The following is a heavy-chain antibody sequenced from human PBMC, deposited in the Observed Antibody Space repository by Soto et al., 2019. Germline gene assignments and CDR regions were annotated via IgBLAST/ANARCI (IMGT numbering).Heavy chain of an antibody. CDR1: GFTFTGYF. J-gene: IGHJ6*02. CDR2: INPSGGST. D-gene: IGHD5-12*01. Sequence: KVSCKASGFTFTGYFMHWVRQAPGQGLEWMGIINPSGGSTNYAQTFQGRVTMTTDTSTSTVHMEVRSLRSDDTAVYYCAREGVAPYYYYGMDVWGQGTPVTVSS. CDR3: AREGVAPYYYYGMDV. V-gene: IGHV1-46*01.